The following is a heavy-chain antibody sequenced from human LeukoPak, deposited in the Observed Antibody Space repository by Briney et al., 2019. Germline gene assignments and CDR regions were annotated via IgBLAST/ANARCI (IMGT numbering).Heavy chain of an antibody. CDR3: ASIEDQSIVATIVRDY. J-gene: IGHJ4*02. CDR1: GFTVSNNY. CDR2: IYSGGST. Sequence: GGSLRLSCAASGFTVSNNYMSWVRQAPGKGLEWVSVIYSGGSTYYADSVKGRFTISRDNSKNTLYLQMNSLRAEDTAVYYCASIEDQSIVATIVRDYWGQGTLVTVSS. D-gene: IGHD5-12*01. V-gene: IGHV3-53*01.